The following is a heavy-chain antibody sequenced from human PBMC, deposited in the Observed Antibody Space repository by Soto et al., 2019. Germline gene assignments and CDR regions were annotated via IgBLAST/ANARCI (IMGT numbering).Heavy chain of an antibody. CDR3: AKESVDSSGCQDY. V-gene: IGHV3-30*18. Sequence: QMQLVESGGGVVQPGRSLRLSCAASGFTFSSYGMHWVRQAPGKGLEWVAVISYGGSNKYYADSVKGRFTISRDNSKNTLYLQMNSLRAEDTAVYYCAKESVDSSGCQDYWGQGTLVTVSS. CDR1: GFTFSSYG. CDR2: ISYGGSNK. D-gene: IGHD6-19*01. J-gene: IGHJ4*02.